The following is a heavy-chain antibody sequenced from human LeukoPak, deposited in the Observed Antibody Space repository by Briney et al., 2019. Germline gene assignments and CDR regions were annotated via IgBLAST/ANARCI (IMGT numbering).Heavy chain of an antibody. CDR2: ICYSGST. CDR3: ARGPGVYYDMSTDAFDI. J-gene: IGHJ3*02. V-gene: IGHV4-39*07. CDR1: GGSIRSCSYY. D-gene: IGHD3-22*01. Sequence: SETQSLTCTVSGGSIRSCSYYWGWLRRPRGKGLGRIGSICYSGSTYYNPSLKSRVTISVDTSKNQFSLKLSSVTAADTAVYYCARGPGVYYDMSTDAFDIWGQGTMVTVSS.